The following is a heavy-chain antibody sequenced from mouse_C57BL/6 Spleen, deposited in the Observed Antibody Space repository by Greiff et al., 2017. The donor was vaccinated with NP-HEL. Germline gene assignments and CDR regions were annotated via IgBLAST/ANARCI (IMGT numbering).Heavy chain of an antibody. CDR3: ARHTGSDWYFDV. Sequence: EVQGVESGGDLVKPGGSLKLSCAASGFTFSSYGMSWVRQTPDKRLEWVATISSGGSYTYYPDSVKGRFTISRDNAKNTLYLQMSSLKSEDTAMYYCARHTGSDWYFDVWGTGTTVTVSS. CDR1: GFTFSSYG. CDR2: ISSGGSYT. J-gene: IGHJ1*03. V-gene: IGHV5-6*01. D-gene: IGHD4-1*01.